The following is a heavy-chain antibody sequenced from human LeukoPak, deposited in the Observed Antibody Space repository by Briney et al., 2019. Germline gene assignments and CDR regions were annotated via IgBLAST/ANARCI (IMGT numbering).Heavy chain of an antibody. CDR3: AREWNPPQLGYTMVRGPPLY. Sequence: GRSLRLSCAASGFTFSSYAMHWVRQAPGKGLEWVAVISYDGSNKYYADSVKGRFTISRDNSKNTLYLQMNSLRAEDTAVYYCAREWNPPQLGYTMVRGPPLYWGQGTLVTVSS. CDR1: GFTFSSYA. D-gene: IGHD3-10*01. CDR2: ISYDGSNK. V-gene: IGHV3-30-3*01. J-gene: IGHJ4*02.